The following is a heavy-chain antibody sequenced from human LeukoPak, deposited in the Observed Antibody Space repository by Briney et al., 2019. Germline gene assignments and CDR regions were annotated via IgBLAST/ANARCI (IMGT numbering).Heavy chain of an antibody. Sequence: GGSLRLSCAASGFTVSSNYMSWVRQAPGKGLEWVSVIYSGGSTYYADSVKGRFTISRDNSKNTLYLQMNSLRAEDTAVYYCAIEYSGSYHYFDYWGQGTLVTVSS. CDR2: IYSGGST. CDR3: AIEYSGSYHYFDY. J-gene: IGHJ4*02. V-gene: IGHV3-53*01. D-gene: IGHD1-26*01. CDR1: GFTVSSNY.